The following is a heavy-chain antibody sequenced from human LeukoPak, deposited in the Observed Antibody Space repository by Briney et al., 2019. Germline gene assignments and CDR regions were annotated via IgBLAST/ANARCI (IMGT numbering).Heavy chain of an antibody. V-gene: IGHV3-15*01. CDR2: LKSKTDGGTT. J-gene: IGHJ4*02. CDR3: MADLDY. CDR1: GFNFTEAW. Sequence: GGSLRLSCVASGFNFTEAWMTWVRQAPGKGLEWVGLLKSKTDGGTTHYATSVKGRFTMSRDDSQNALYLEMISLRIEDTAVYFCMADLDYWGQGTLVTVSS.